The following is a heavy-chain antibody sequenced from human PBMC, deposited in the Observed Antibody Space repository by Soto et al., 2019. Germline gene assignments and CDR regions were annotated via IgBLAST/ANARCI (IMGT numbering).Heavy chain of an antibody. Sequence: PSETLSLTCTVSGGSISSYYWTWIRQPPGKGLEWIGYIYYTGITNYNPSLKSRVTISVDTSKNQFSLKLSSVTAADTAVYYCARLPSIVATEDYFDYWGQGTLVTVSS. J-gene: IGHJ4*02. CDR1: GGSISSYY. CDR3: ARLPSIVATEDYFDY. D-gene: IGHD5-12*01. CDR2: IYYTGIT. V-gene: IGHV4-59*08.